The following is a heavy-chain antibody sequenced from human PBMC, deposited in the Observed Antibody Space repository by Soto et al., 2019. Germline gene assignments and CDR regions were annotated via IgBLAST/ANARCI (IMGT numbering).Heavy chain of an antibody. D-gene: IGHD3-3*01. CDR2: MNPNSGNT. CDR1: GYTFTSYD. Sequence: ASVKVSCKASGYTFTSYDINWVRQATGQGLEWMGWMNPNSGNTGYAQKFQGRVTMTRNTSISTAYMELSSLRSEDTAVYYCARAYYDFWSAINRGASGWFDPWGQGTLVTVSS. CDR3: ARAYYDFWSAINRGASGWFDP. J-gene: IGHJ5*02. V-gene: IGHV1-8*01.